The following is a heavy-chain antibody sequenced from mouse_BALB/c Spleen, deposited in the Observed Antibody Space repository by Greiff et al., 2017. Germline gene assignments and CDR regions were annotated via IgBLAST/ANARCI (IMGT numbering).Heavy chain of an antibody. Sequence: VKLVESGPGLVQPSQSLSITCTVSGFSLTSYGVHWVRQSPGKGLEWLGVIWSGGSTDYNAAFISRLSISKDNSKSQVFFKMNSLQANDTAIYYCASLTGAIWFAYWGQGTLVTVSA. CDR2: IWSGGST. V-gene: IGHV2-2*02. CDR1: GFSLTSYG. J-gene: IGHJ3*01. D-gene: IGHD4-1*01. CDR3: ASLTGAIWFAY.